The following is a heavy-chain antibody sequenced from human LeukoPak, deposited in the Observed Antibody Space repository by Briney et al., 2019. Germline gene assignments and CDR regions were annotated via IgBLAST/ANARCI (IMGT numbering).Heavy chain of an antibody. D-gene: IGHD1-1*01. Sequence: GGSLRLSCAASGFTFSSYSMNWVRQAPGKGLEWVSVIFAGGTTYYADSVKGRFTISRDNSRNTLYLHMNSLRGEDTAVYYCARVGHWPDYWGQGTLVTVSS. J-gene: IGHJ4*02. V-gene: IGHV3-66*01. CDR3: ARVGHWPDY. CDR1: GFTFSSYS. CDR2: IFAGGTT.